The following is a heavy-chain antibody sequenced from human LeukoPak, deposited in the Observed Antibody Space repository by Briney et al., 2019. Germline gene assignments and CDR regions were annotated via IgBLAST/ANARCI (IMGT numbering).Heavy chain of an antibody. Sequence: GASVKVCCKASGYTFTGYYMHWVRQAPGQGLEWMGWINPNSGGTNYAQKYQGRVTMTRDTSISTAYMELSRLRSDDTAVYYCARDRGYSSSWSDYWGQGTLVTVSS. J-gene: IGHJ4*02. CDR2: INPNSGGT. V-gene: IGHV1-2*02. CDR1: GYTFTGYY. D-gene: IGHD6-13*01. CDR3: ARDRGYSSSWSDY.